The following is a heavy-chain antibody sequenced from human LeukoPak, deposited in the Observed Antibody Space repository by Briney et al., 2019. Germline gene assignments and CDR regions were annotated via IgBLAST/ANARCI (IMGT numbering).Heavy chain of an antibody. Sequence: SETLSLTCTVSGGSISSYYWSWIRQPAGKGLEWIGRIYTSGSTNYNPSLKSRVTMSVDTSKNQFSLKLISVTAADTAVYYCATTPLYRKGCFDLWGRGTLVTVSS. J-gene: IGHJ2*01. D-gene: IGHD4-11*01. V-gene: IGHV4-4*07. CDR2: IYTSGST. CDR3: ATTPLYRKGCFDL. CDR1: GGSISSYY.